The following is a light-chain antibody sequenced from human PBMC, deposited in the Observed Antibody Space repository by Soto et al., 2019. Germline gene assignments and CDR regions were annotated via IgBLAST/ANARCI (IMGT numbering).Light chain of an antibody. CDR1: RSNIGSHY. Sequence: QSVLTQPPSASGTPGQRVTISCSGSRSNIGSHYVYWYQQLPGTAPKLLIYRNNQRPSGVPDRVSASKSGTSASLAISGLRSEDEADYYCAVWDDSLSGRVFGGGTKLTVL. CDR3: AVWDDSLSGRV. V-gene: IGLV1-47*01. CDR2: RNN. J-gene: IGLJ2*01.